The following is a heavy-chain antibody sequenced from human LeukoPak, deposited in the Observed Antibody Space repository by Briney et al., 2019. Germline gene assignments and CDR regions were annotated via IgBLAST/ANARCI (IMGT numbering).Heavy chain of an antibody. CDR3: ARDRIAGYYYGSGSRNDAFDI. CDR1: GFTFSSYS. Sequence: GGSLRLSCAASGFTFSSYSMNWVRQAPGKGLEWVANIKQDGSEKYYVDSVKGRFTISRDNAKNSLYLQMNSLRAEDTAVYYCARDRIAGYYYGSGSRNDAFDIWGQGTMVTVSS. V-gene: IGHV3-7*01. J-gene: IGHJ3*02. CDR2: IKQDGSEK. D-gene: IGHD3-10*01.